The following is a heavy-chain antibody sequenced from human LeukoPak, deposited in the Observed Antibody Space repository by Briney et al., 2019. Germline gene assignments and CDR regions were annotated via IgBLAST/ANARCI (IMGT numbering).Heavy chain of an antibody. D-gene: IGHD2-8*01. CDR1: GFTFSSYA. J-gene: IGHJ4*02. Sequence: GGSLGLSCAASGFTFSSYAVSWVRQAPGKGLEWVSSISGSGGSTYSADSVKGRFTISRDNSKNTLYLQMNSLGAEDTALYYCAKDRSCTNDICHGDFDYWGQGTLVTVSS. CDR3: AKDRSCTNDICHGDFDY. CDR2: ISGSGGST. V-gene: IGHV3-23*01.